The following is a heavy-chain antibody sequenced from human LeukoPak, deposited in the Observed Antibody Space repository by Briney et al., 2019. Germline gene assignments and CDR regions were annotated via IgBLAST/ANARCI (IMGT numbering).Heavy chain of an antibody. CDR1: GYTSTSYD. J-gene: IGHJ4*02. V-gene: IGHV1-8*01. Sequence: ASVKVSCKASGYTSTSYDFNWVRQATGQRPEWMGWMSPNSGDTGYAQKFQDRVTMTRNTSISTAYMELSSLRSDDTAVYYCARDSGTYYYDTSGYYSLPFDYWGQGTLVTVSS. CDR3: ARDSGTYYYDTSGYYSLPFDY. D-gene: IGHD3-22*01. CDR2: MSPNSGDT.